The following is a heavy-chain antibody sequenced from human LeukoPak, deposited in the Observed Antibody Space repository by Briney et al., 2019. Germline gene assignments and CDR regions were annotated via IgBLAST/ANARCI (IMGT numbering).Heavy chain of an antibody. Sequence: PGGSLRLSCAASGFTFSSYSMNWVRQAPGKGLEWVSAINIIGGSTFYADSVKGRFTISRDNSKTTLYLQMNSLRAEDTAVYYCAKMGGYDTRPYYYYYMDVWGKGTTVTVSS. J-gene: IGHJ6*03. CDR3: AKMGGYDTRPYYYYYMDV. CDR2: INIIGGST. V-gene: IGHV3-23*01. D-gene: IGHD5-12*01. CDR1: GFTFSSYS.